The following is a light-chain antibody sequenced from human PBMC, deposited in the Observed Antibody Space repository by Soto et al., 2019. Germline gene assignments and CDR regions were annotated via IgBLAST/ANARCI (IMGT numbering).Light chain of an antibody. J-gene: IGKJ4*01. V-gene: IGKV3-11*01. CDR2: GSS. CDR3: HQRSTWPLT. CDR1: QSVSRY. Sequence: EIVLTQSPATLSLSPGEGAALSCRASQSVSRYLAWYQQKPGQAPRLLIYGSSNRATVIPARFSGSGSGTDFTLTISSLEAEDFALYYCHQRSTWPLTFGGGTKVEIK.